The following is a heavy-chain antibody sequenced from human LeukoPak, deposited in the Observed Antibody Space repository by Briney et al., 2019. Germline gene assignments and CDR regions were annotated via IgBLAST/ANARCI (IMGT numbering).Heavy chain of an antibody. J-gene: IGHJ4*02. CDR1: GFPFSSYS. D-gene: IGHD4-23*01. CDR2: ISNDGSHK. CDR3: ARDPNRLADYGGDYFDH. V-gene: IGHV3-30*04. Sequence: GGSVRLSCAASGFPFSSYSMHWVRQAPGNGLEWVAVISNDGSHKYYADSVKGRFIISRDNSKNTLSLQMNTLRPDDTAVFYCARDPNRLADYGGDYFDHWGQGTLVTVSS.